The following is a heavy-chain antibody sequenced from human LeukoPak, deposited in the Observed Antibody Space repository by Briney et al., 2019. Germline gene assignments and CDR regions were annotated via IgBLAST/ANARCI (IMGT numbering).Heavy chain of an antibody. CDR1: GYTFSSYG. V-gene: IGHV1-8*03. CDR2: MNPNSGNT. J-gene: IGHJ5*02. CDR3: AREAGRWFDP. Sequence: ASVKVSCKASGYTFSSYGISWVRQATGQGLEWMGWMNPNSGNTGYAQKFQGRVTITRNTPISTAYMELSSLRSEDTAVYYCAREAGRWFDPWGQGTLVTVSS. D-gene: IGHD1-26*01.